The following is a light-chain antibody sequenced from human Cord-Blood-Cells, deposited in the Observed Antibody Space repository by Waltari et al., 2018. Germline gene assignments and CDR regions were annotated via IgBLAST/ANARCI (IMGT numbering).Light chain of an antibody. Sequence: IVMTQSPLSLPVTPGEPAAIPSSSSQSLLHSNGYTYLDWYLQKPGQSPQLLIYLGSNRASGVPDRFSGSGSGTDFTLKISRVEAEDVGVYYCIQALQTPYTFGQGTKLEIK. CDR2: LGS. J-gene: IGKJ2*01. CDR1: QSLLHSNGYTY. V-gene: IGKV2-28*01. CDR3: IQALQTPYT.